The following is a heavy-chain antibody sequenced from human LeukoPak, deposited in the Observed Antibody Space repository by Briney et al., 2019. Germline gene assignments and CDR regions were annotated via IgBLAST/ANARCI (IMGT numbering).Heavy chain of an antibody. D-gene: IGHD5-24*01. CDR3: ASPPATMINAFDI. V-gene: IGHV3-74*01. J-gene: IGHJ3*02. Sequence: GGSLRLSCVASGFTFSSYWMHWVRQDPRKGLVWVSRINGDGRNINYADPVRGRFTISRDNAKNTLYLQMNTLRVEDTAVYYCASPPATMINAFDIWGQGTMVTVSS. CDR2: INGDGRNI. CDR1: GFTFSSYW.